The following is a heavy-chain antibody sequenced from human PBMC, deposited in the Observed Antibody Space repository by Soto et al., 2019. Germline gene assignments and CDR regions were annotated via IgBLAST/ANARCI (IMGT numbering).Heavy chain of an antibody. V-gene: IGHV2-5*01. D-gene: IGHD5-18*01. J-gene: IGHJ4*02. CDR1: GFSLSTSGEG. CDR3: AHKIQNIAMSIFNY. Sequence: QITLKESGPTLVKPTQTLTLTCTFSGFSLSTSGEGVGWIRQPPGKALEWLALIYWNDDKRYSPSLKNRVTITKDTSKNQVVHTMTNMDPVDTATYYCAHKIQNIAMSIFNYWGQGALVTVSS. CDR2: IYWNDDK.